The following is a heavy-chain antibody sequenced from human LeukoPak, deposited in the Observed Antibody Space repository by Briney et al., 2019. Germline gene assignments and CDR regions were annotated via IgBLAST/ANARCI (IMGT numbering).Heavy chain of an antibody. J-gene: IGHJ4*02. CDR1: GDSITSGGYY. CDR2: ITGSSSHM. D-gene: IGHD4-11*01. Sequence: ETLSLTRTVSGDSITSGGYYWSWVRQAPGRGLEWVSSITGSSSHMYYGDSMKGRFTISRDNAKNSLYLHVDSLRAEDTALYYCARAEMTTVGEYYFDSWGQGTLVTVSS. CDR3: ARAEMTTVGEYYFDS. V-gene: IGHV3-21*01.